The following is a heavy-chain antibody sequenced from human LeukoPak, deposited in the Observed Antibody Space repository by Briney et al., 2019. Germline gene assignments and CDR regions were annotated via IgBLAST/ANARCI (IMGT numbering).Heavy chain of an antibody. CDR2: FDPVDGET. CDR3: STMRITMVRGQFDY. D-gene: IGHD3-10*01. V-gene: IGHV1-24*01. J-gene: IGHJ4*02. CDR1: GYTLTELS. Sequence: ASAKVSCKVSGYTLTELSMHWVRQAPGKGLEWMGGFDPVDGETIYAQKFQGRDTMTEDTSTDTAYMELSSLRSEDTAVYYCSTMRITMVRGQFDYWGQGTLVTVSS.